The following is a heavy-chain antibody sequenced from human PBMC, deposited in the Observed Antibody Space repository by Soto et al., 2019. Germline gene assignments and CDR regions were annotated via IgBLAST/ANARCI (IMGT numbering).Heavy chain of an antibody. CDR2: ISGSGGST. Sequence: PGGSLRLSCAASGFTFSSDSMSWVRQAPGKGLEWVSAISGSGGSTYYADSVKGRFTISRDNSKNTLYLQMNSLRAEDTAVYYCAKDQKQWLVSQIDYWGQGTLVTVSS. CDR3: AKDQKQWLVSQIDY. D-gene: IGHD6-19*01. CDR1: GFTFSSDS. V-gene: IGHV3-23*01. J-gene: IGHJ4*02.